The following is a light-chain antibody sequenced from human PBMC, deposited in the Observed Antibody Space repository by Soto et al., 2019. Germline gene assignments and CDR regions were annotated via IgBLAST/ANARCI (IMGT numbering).Light chain of an antibody. CDR1: QSVSSY. J-gene: IGKJ4*01. CDR2: DAS. Sequence: EIVLTQSPATLSLSPGERATLSCRASQSVSSYLAWYQQKPGQAPRLLIYDASNRATGIPARFSGSGSGTDFTLTISSLEPEDFAVYYCQQRRGLFGGGTKVEIK. V-gene: IGKV3-11*01. CDR3: QQRRGL.